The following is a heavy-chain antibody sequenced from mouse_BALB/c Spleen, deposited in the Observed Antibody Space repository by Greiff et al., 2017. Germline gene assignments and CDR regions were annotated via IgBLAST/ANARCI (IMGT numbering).Heavy chain of an antibody. CDR2: INPGSGGT. J-gene: IGHJ2*01. D-gene: IGHD2-3*01. Sequence: QVQLQQSGAELVRPGTSVKVSCKASGYAFTNYLIEWVKQRPEQGLEWIGVINPGSGGTNYNEKFKGKATLTADKSSSTAYMQLSSLTSDDSAVYYCARGGYSFLDYWGQGTTLTVSS. CDR1: GYAFTNYL. V-gene: IGHV1-54*01. CDR3: ARGGYSFLDY.